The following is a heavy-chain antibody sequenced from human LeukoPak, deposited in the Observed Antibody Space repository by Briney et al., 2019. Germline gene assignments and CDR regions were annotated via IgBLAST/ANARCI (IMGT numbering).Heavy chain of an antibody. CDR3: ARDPLRGVIIVVD. CDR1: GFTVSSNY. CDR2: IYSGGTT. V-gene: IGHV3-66*01. D-gene: IGHD3-10*01. Sequence: GGSLRLSCAASGFTVSSNYMNWVRQAPGKGLEWVSVIYSGGTTYSADYLKGRLTISRENSKNTLYLQMNSLRAEDTAVYYCARDPLRGVIIVVDGGQGILVTVS. J-gene: IGHJ4*02.